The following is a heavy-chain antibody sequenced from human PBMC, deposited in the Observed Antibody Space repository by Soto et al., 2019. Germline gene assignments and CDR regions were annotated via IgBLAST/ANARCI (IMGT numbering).Heavy chain of an antibody. Sequence: EVQLVESGGGLVQPGRSLRLSCAASGFTFDDYVMHWVRQAPGKGLEWVSGINWNSGSIGYADSVKGRFTISRDNAKNSLYLQITSLRAEETALYYGAKDIGRSWFYFAGGGQGTLVTVSS. CDR3: AKDIGRSWFYFAG. CDR2: INWNSGSI. J-gene: IGHJ4*02. CDR1: GFTFDDYV. D-gene: IGHD6-13*01. V-gene: IGHV3-9*01.